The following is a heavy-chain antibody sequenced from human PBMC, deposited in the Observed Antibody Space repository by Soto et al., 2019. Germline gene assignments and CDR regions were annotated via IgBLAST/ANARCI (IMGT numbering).Heavy chain of an antibody. CDR1: GYTFSSYA. CDR3: ARDLAYGIPDY. V-gene: IGHV1-3*01. D-gene: IGHD2-21*01. CDR2: INAGNGNT. J-gene: IGHJ4*02. Sequence: QVQLVQSGAEVKKPGASVKVSCKASGYTFSSYAMHWVRQAPGQRLEWMGWINAGNGNTKYSQKFQGRVTITRDTSASTAYMALSSLRSEDTAVYYCARDLAYGIPDYWGQGTLVTVSS.